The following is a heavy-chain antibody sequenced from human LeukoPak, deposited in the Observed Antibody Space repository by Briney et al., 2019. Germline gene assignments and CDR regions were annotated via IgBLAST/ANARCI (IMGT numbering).Heavy chain of an antibody. CDR1: GGTFSSYA. CDR3: ARVGEGYCSSTSCYIGVWYYYMDV. J-gene: IGHJ6*03. Sequence: ASVKVSCKASGGTFSSYAISWVRQAPGQGLEWLGGIIPIFGTANYAQKFQGRVTITADESTSTAYMELSSLRSEDTAVYYCARVGEGYCSSTSCYIGVWYYYMDVWGKGTTVTVSS. V-gene: IGHV1-69*13. CDR2: IIPIFGTA. D-gene: IGHD2-2*02.